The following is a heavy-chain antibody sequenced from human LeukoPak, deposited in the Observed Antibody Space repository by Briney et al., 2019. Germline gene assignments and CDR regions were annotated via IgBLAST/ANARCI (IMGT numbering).Heavy chain of an antibody. CDR1: GYACTNYG. CDR3: ARVVLDHYYDSSGYLGTLDY. CDR2: ISAYNPNT. V-gene: IGHV1-18*01. J-gene: IGHJ4*02. D-gene: IGHD3-22*01. Sequence: ASVKVSCKASGYACTNYGITWVRQAPGQGLEWMGWISAYNPNTNYAQKLQGRVTMTTDTSTSTAYMELRSLRSDDTAVYYCARVVLDHYYDSSGYLGTLDYWGQGTLVTVSS.